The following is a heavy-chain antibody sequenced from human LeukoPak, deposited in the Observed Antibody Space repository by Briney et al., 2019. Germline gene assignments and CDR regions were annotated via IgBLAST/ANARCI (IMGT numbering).Heavy chain of an antibody. D-gene: IGHD5-24*01. Sequence: SETLSLTCAVYGGSFSGYYWSWIRQPPGKGLEWIGEINHSGSTNYNASLKSRVTISVDTSKNQFSLKLSSVTAADTAVYYCARPMGTRQPNRSYYFDYWGQGTLVTVSS. CDR3: ARPMGTRQPNRSYYFDY. CDR2: INHSGST. V-gene: IGHV4-34*01. J-gene: IGHJ4*02. CDR1: GGSFSGYY.